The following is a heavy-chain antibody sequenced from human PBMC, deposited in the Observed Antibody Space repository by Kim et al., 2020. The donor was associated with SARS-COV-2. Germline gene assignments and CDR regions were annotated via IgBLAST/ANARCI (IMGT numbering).Heavy chain of an antibody. CDR2: ISGSGGST. CDR1: GFTFSSYA. V-gene: IGHV3-23*01. CDR3: AKTASGSYRSSFDY. D-gene: IGHD1-26*01. J-gene: IGHJ4*02. Sequence: GGSLRLSCAASGFTFSSYAMSWVRQAPGKGLEWVSSISGSGGSTYYADSVKGRFTFSRDNSKNTLYLQMNSLRAEDTAVYYCAKTASGSYRSSFDYWGQGTLVTVSS.